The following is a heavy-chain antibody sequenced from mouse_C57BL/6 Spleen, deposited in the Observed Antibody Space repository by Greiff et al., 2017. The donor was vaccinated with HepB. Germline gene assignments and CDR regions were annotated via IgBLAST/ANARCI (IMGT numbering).Heavy chain of an antibody. CDR2: IDPEDGET. CDR3: AKEFSHYYGSSPYAMDY. D-gene: IGHD1-1*01. Sequence: EVKLVESGAELVKPGASVKLSCTASGFNIKDYYMHWVKQRTEQGLEWIGRIDPEDGETKYAPKFQGKATITADTSSNTAYLQLSSLTSEDTAVYYCAKEFSHYYGSSPYAMDYWGQGTSVTVSS. CDR1: GFNIKDYY. J-gene: IGHJ4*01. V-gene: IGHV14-2*01.